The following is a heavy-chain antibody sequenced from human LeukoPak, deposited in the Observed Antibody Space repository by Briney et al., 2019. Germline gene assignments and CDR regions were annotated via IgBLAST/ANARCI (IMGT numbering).Heavy chain of an antibody. CDR3: ARESTIAARLYYYYMDV. J-gene: IGHJ6*03. CDR1: GGSISSYY. CDR2: IYTSGST. V-gene: IGHV4-4*07. D-gene: IGHD6-6*01. Sequence: SSETLSLTCTVSGGSISSYYWSWIRQLAGKGLEWIGRIYTSGSTNYNPSLKSRVTISVDKSKNQFSLKLSSVTAADTAVYYCARESTIAARLYYYYMDVWGKGTTVTVSS.